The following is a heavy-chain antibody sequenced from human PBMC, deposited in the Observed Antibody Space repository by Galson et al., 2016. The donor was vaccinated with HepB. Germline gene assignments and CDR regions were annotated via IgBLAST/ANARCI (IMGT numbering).Heavy chain of an antibody. CDR1: GFTFSDYY. CDR3: AREGDGDYGSTTHFDL. V-gene: IGHV3-11*01. CDR2: ISTSGSTI. D-gene: IGHD3-10*01. J-gene: IGHJ4*02. Sequence: SLRLSCAASGFTFSDYYMSWVHQAPGKGLEWVSYISTSGSTIYFADSVKGRFTISRDDAKNSLFLQMNSLTAEDTAVYYCAREGDGDYGSTTHFDLWGQGTLVTVSS.